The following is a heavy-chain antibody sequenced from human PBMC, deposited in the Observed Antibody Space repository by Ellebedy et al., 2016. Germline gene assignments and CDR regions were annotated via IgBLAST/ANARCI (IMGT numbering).Heavy chain of an antibody. CDR2: ISFDGRAE. CDR3: AREWSSLTMIVKGDY. CDR1: GFTFSSST. V-gene: IGHV3-30*04. D-gene: IGHD3-22*01. Sequence: GGSLRLSXAASGFTFSSSTMHWARQDPGWGLEWVAGISFDGRAEHYADSVKGRFTISRDNAKNSLYLQMNSLRDEDTAVYYCAREWSSLTMIVKGDYWGQGTLVTVSS. J-gene: IGHJ4*02.